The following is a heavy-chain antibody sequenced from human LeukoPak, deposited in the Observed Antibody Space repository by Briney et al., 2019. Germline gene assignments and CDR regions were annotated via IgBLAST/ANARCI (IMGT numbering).Heavy chain of an antibody. Sequence: GESLKISCQGSGYNFITKWIGWVRQMPGKGLEWMGIIYPGDSKTIYSPSFQGQVFISADRSIRTAYLQWRSLKASDTAMYYCARYESVFSMDVWGQGTTVTVSS. V-gene: IGHV5-51*01. CDR3: ARYESVFSMDV. CDR2: IYPGDSKT. J-gene: IGHJ6*02. CDR1: GYNFITKW. D-gene: IGHD3-16*01.